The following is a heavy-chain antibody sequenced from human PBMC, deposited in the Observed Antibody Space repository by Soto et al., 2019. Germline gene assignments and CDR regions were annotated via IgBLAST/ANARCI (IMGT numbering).Heavy chain of an antibody. CDR3: AKATMYGDYSYFYMDV. J-gene: IGHJ6*03. CDR1: GFTFNNYA. CDR2: ISGGGGST. D-gene: IGHD4-17*01. Sequence: EVQLLESGGGLVQPGGSLRLSCAASGFTFNNYAMSWVRQAPGKGLEWVSTISGGGGSTYYADSVKGRFTISRGNSKNTLYLQMNSPRAEDTAVYYCAKATMYGDYSYFYMDVWGKGTTVTVSS. V-gene: IGHV3-23*01.